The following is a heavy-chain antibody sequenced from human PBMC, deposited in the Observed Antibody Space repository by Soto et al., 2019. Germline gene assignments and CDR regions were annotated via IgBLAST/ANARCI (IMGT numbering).Heavy chain of an antibody. CDR1: GFTFSSYA. Sequence: GGSLRLSCAASGFTFSSYAMSWVRQAPGKGLEWVSAISGSGGSTYYADSVKGRFTISRDNSKNTLYLQMNSLRAEDTAVYYCATQAYCGGDCYPTGDYFDYWGQGTLVTVSS. CDR2: ISGSGGST. D-gene: IGHD2-21*01. J-gene: IGHJ4*02. CDR3: ATQAYCGGDCYPTGDYFDY. V-gene: IGHV3-23*01.